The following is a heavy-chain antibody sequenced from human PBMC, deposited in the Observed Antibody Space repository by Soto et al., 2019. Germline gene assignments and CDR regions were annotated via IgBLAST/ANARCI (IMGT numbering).Heavy chain of an antibody. D-gene: IGHD1-1*01. J-gene: IGHJ4*02. Sequence: EVQLVESGGGLVQPGRSLRLSCAASGFTIDDYAMHWVRQVPGKGLEWVSGISSNSDTIDYADSVKGRFTISRDNAKNSLFLQMNTLRPEDTALYDCVKDMKWGGMTTIHYFDSWGQGTLVTVSS. CDR2: ISSNSDTI. V-gene: IGHV3-9*01. CDR1: GFTIDDYA. CDR3: VKDMKWGGMTTIHYFDS.